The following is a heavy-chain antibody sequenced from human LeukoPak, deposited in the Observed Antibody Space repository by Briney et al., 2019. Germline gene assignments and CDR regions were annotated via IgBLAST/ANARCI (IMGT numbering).Heavy chain of an antibody. J-gene: IGHJ4*02. CDR2: INWNGGST. Sequence: PGGSLRLSCAASGFTFDDYGMSWVRQAPGKGLEWVSGINWNGGSTGYADSVKGRFTISRDNAKNSLYLQINSLRAEDTAVYYCAIIAAAGRFDNWGQGTLVTVSS. CDR1: GFTFDDYG. D-gene: IGHD6-13*01. CDR3: AIIAAAGRFDN. V-gene: IGHV3-20*04.